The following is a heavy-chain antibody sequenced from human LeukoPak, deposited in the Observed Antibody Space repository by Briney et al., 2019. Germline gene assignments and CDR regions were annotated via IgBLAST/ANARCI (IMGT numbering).Heavy chain of an antibody. CDR3: AKVLPLTYYYMDV. Sequence: GPLRLSCAAPGVTLAPYGMHWVRQAPGKGLEWVAFVRYDGIDKYYGDSVKGRFTISRDKSKNTLYLQMNSLIVEDTAVYFCAKVLPLTYYYMDVWGQGTTVTVS. V-gene: IGHV3-30*02. CDR1: GVTLAPYG. J-gene: IGHJ6*03. CDR2: VRYDGIDK.